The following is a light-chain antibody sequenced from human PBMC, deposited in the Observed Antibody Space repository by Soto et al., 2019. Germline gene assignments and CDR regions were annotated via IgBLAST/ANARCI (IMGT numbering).Light chain of an antibody. CDR1: SSNIGSDT. CDR2: SSN. J-gene: IGLJ2*01. CDR3: AAWDDSLNGVV. Sequence: QSVLTQPPSASGTPGQRVTMSCSGGSSNIGSDTVNWYQQLPGTAPKLRIYSSNQRPSGVPDRLSGSKSGTSASLAISVLQSEDEADYYCAAWDDSLNGVVFGGGTQLTV. V-gene: IGLV1-44*01.